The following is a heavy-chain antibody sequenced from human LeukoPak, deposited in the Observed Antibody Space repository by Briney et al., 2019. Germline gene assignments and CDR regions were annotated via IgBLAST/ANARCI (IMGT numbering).Heavy chain of an antibody. CDR3: ARGLSITGTINYYYYGMDV. D-gene: IGHD1-20*01. Sequence: ASVKVSCKASGGTFSSYAISWVRQAPGQGLERMGGIIPIFGTANYAQKFQGGVTITADESTSTAYMELSSLRSEDTAVYYCARGLSITGTINYYYYGMDVWGQGTTVTVSS. V-gene: IGHV1-69*13. J-gene: IGHJ6*02. CDR1: GGTFSSYA. CDR2: IIPIFGTA.